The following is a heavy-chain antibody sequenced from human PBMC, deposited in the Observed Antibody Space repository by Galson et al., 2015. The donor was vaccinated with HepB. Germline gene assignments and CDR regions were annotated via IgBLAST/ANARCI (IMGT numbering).Heavy chain of an antibody. J-gene: IGHJ4*02. CDR1: GGTFSSYT. D-gene: IGHD3-3*01. CDR2: IIPILGIA. CDR3: ARGNSITIFGMDLDY. Sequence: SCKASGGTFSSYTISWVRQAPGQGLEWMGRIIPILGIANYAQKFQGRVTITADKSTSTAYMELSSLRAEDTAVYYCARGNSITIFGMDLDYWGQGTLVTVSS. V-gene: IGHV1-69*02.